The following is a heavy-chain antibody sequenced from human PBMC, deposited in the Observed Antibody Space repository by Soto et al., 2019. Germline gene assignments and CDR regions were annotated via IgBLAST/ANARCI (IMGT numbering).Heavy chain of an antibody. D-gene: IGHD3-3*01. CDR1: GYSINIFDY. J-gene: IGHJ4*02. CDR3: VRDFGDLHDFWSGSDY. V-gene: IGHV4-38-2*01. CDR2: VFHSGTT. Sequence: SETLSITCAVSGYSINIFDYWGWIRQSPGKGLEWIGSVFHSGTTYSTPSLKTRLTISVDTSKNQFSLDLNAVTAADTAVYYCVRDFGDLHDFWSGSDYWGQGIPVTVSS.